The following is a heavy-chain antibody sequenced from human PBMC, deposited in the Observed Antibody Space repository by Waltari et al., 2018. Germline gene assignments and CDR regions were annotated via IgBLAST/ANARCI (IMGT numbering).Heavy chain of an antibody. Sequence: QVTLKESGPVLVKPTETITLTCTVSGFSLSNARMGVSWIRQPPGKALEWLAHIFSNDEKSYSTSLKSRLTISKDTSKSQVVLTMTNMDPVDTATYYCARITGYYYMDVWGKGTTVTVSS. CDR1: GFSLSNARMG. CDR2: IFSNDEK. V-gene: IGHV2-26*01. J-gene: IGHJ6*03. CDR3: ARITGYYYMDV.